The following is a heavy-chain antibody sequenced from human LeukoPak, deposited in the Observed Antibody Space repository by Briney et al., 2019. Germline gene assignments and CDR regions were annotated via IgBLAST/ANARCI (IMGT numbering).Heavy chain of an antibody. CDR3: ARGGYTEGLDDY. V-gene: IGHV4-39*01. CDR1: GGSISSSSYY. Sequence: PSETLSLTCTVSGGSISSSSYYWGWIRQPPGKGLEWIGSIYYSGSTYYNPSLKSRVTISVDTSKNQFSLKLSSVTAADTAAYYCARGGYTEGLDDYWGQGTLVTVSS. CDR2: IYYSGST. D-gene: IGHD5-24*01. J-gene: IGHJ4*02.